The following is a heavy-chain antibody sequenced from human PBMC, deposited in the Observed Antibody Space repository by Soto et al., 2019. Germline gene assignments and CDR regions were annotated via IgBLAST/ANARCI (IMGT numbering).Heavy chain of an antibody. Sequence: DEQLLESGGGLVQPGGSLTLSCAASRFTFSDYAMSWVRQAPGKGLEWVSAIGGGGADTYYADSVKGRFTISRDNSKNTLYLQMNIQRDEDTAVYYCAKDAVPYNGKWDWFDPWGQGTLVTVSS. CDR2: IGGGGADT. J-gene: IGHJ5*02. V-gene: IGHV3-23*01. D-gene: IGHD1-26*01. CDR1: RFTFSDYA. CDR3: AKDAVPYNGKWDWFDP.